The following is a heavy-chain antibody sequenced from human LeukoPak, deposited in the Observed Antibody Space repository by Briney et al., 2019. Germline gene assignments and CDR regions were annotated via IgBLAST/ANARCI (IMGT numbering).Heavy chain of an antibody. Sequence: PGGSLRLSCAASGFMLSGYWMTRVHQAPGKGLEWVANIKEDGSEKNYVDSVKGRFTISRDNAQNSLYLQMTSLRVEDTAVYFCAKVRRGSSGGPYYYYMDVWGKGTTVTVSS. J-gene: IGHJ6*03. V-gene: IGHV3-7*01. CDR1: GFMLSGYW. D-gene: IGHD1-26*01. CDR2: IKEDGSEK. CDR3: AKVRRGSSGGPYYYYMDV.